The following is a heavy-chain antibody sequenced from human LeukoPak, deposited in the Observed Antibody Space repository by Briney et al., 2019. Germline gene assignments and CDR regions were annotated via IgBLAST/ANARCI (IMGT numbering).Heavy chain of an antibody. V-gene: IGHV1-18*04. D-gene: IGHD2-8*01. Sequence: ASVKVSCKASGYTFTGYYMHWVRQAPGQGLEWMGWISAQHGQTEYAPNSQDRVTMTTDTYTNTAYMELRSLRSDDTAVYYCAGSLGYCTSNVCYLKYWGQGTLVTVSS. CDR1: GYTFTGYY. CDR3: AGSLGYCTSNVCYLKY. CDR2: ISAQHGQT. J-gene: IGHJ4*02.